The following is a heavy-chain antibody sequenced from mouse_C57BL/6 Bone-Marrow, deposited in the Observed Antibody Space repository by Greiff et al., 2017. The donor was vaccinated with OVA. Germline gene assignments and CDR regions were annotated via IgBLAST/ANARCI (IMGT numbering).Heavy chain of an antibody. D-gene: IGHD2-4*01. CDR2: ISYSGST. Sequence: EVQLVESGPGLAKPSQPLSLTCSVTGYSITSDYWNWIRKFPGNKLEYMGYISYSGSTYYNPSLKSRISITRDTSKNQYYLQLNSVTTEDTATYCCARSHYDYDEAIDYWGQGTSVTVSS. CDR1: GYSITSDY. J-gene: IGHJ4*01. CDR3: ARSHYDYDEAIDY. V-gene: IGHV3-8*01.